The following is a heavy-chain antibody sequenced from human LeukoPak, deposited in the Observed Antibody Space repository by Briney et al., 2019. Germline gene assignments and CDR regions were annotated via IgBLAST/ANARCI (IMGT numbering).Heavy chain of an antibody. D-gene: IGHD5-12*01. CDR3: ARDRYSGFETHFDY. CDR2: ISSSGSTI. J-gene: IGHJ4*02. Sequence: GGSLRLSCAASGFTFSDYYMSWIRQAPGKGLEWVSYISSSGSTIYYADSVKGRFTISRDNARNSLYLQMNSLRAEDTAVYYCARDRYSGFETHFDYWGQGTLVTASS. V-gene: IGHV3-11*04. CDR1: GFTFSDYY.